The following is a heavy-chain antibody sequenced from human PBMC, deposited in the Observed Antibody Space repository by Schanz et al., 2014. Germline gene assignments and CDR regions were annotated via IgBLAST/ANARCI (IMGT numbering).Heavy chain of an antibody. Sequence: QVQLVQSGSEVKKPGDSVKVSCETSGYSFTKYGINWVRQAPGQGLEWMGIINPSGGSTSYAQKFQGRVTMTADKSTSTVYMEVSGLRSEDTAVYFCARGPSTGAFDIWGQGTMVTVSS. CDR1: GYSFTKYG. CDR3: ARGPSTGAFDI. V-gene: IGHV1-46*03. J-gene: IGHJ3*02. CDR2: INPSGGST.